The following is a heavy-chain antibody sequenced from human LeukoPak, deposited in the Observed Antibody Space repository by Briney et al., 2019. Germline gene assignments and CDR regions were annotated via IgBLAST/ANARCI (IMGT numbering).Heavy chain of an antibody. J-gene: IGHJ4*02. Sequence: ASVKVSCKASGYTFTSYAINWVRQAPGQGLEWMGWINTNTGNPTYAQRFTGRFVFSLDTSVSTAYLQISSLKAEDTAVYYCAREETLHDYGGNSGDYWGQGTLVSVSS. CDR3: AREETLHDYGGNSGDY. CDR1: GYTFTSYA. D-gene: IGHD4-23*01. V-gene: IGHV7-4-1*02. CDR2: INTNTGNP.